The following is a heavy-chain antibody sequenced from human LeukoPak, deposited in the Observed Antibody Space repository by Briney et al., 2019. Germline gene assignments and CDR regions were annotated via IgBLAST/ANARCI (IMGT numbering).Heavy chain of an antibody. D-gene: IGHD5-24*01. V-gene: IGHV3-23*01. J-gene: IGHJ4*02. CDR2: ISGSGRST. CDR3: AKDLGLATGSFDY. CDR1: RLTFSSYG. Sequence: GGSLRLSCAASRLTFSSYGMGWVRQAPGKGLEWVSSISGSGRSTYYADSVRGRFTISRDNPKNTLYLQMNSLRAEDTAVYHCAKDLGLATGSFDYWGQGTLVTVSS.